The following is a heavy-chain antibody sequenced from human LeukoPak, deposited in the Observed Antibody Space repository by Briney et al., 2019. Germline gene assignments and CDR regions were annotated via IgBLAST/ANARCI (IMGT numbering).Heavy chain of an antibody. J-gene: IGHJ4*02. CDR2: ISSSGSTI. CDR1: GFTFSDYY. CDR3: ARVTEVYYDSSGYSDY. Sequence: GGSLRLSCAASGFTFSDYYMSWIRQAPGKGLEWVSYISSSGSTIYYADSVKGRFTISRDNAKNSLYLQMNSLRAEDTAVYYCARVTEVYYDSSGYSDYWGQGTLVTVSS. V-gene: IGHV3-11*01. D-gene: IGHD3-22*01.